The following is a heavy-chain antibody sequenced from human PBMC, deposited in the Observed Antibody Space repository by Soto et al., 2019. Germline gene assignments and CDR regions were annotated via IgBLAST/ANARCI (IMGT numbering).Heavy chain of an antibody. Sequence: EVQXVESGGNLVQPGGSLRLSCAASGXTFSNFEMHWVRQXPXXXLXXXXXXXTAGSTKYYAESVKGRFTISRDNARNSLFLQMNSLRAEDTAVYYCARAXCSXXNCLXXXXSYGLDVXGQGTTVTVSS. V-gene: IGHV3-48*03. CDR2: XXTAGSTK. D-gene: IGHD2-2*01. J-gene: IGHJ6*02. CDR1: GXTFSNFE. CDR3: ARAXCSXXNCLXXXXSYGLDV.